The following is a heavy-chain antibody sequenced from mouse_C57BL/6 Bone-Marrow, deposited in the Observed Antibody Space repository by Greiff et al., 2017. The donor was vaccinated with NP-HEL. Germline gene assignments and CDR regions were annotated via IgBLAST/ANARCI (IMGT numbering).Heavy chain of an antibody. V-gene: IGHV3-6*01. D-gene: IGHD2-1*01. CDR1: GYSITSGYY. CDR3: ANLPRNY. Sequence: EVKLQESGPGLVKPSQSLSLTCSVTGYSITSGYYWNWLRQFPGNKLEWMGYLSYDGSNNYNPSLKNRISITRYTSKNQFFLKLNSVTTEDTATYYWANLPRNYWGQGTTLTVSS. CDR2: LSYDGSN. J-gene: IGHJ2*01.